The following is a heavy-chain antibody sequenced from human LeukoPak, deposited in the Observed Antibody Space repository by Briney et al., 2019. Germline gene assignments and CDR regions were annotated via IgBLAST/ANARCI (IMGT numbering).Heavy chain of an antibody. D-gene: IGHD5-12*01. CDR3: ARGNSGYDFFYVGNFDY. CDR2: IYYSGST. J-gene: IGHJ4*02. CDR1: GGSISSGDYY. Sequence: SETLSLTCTVSGGSISSGDYYWSWIRQPPGKGLEWIGYIYYSGSTYYNPSLKSRVTISVDTSKNQFSLKLSSVTAADTAVYYCARGNSGYDFFYVGNFDYWGQGTLVTVCS. V-gene: IGHV4-30-4*08.